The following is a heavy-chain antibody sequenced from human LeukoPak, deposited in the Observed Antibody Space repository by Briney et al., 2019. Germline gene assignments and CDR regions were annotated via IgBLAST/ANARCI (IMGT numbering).Heavy chain of an antibody. Sequence: SETLSLTCTVSGGSISGSSYYWGWIRQPPGKGLEWIGYIYYSGSTNYDPSLKSRVTISVDTSKNQFSLKLSSVTAADTAVYYCARLDRYSRTLDYWGQGTLVTVSS. D-gene: IGHD6-13*01. CDR3: ARLDRYSRTLDY. CDR2: IYYSGST. V-gene: IGHV4-61*05. J-gene: IGHJ4*02. CDR1: GGSISGSSYY.